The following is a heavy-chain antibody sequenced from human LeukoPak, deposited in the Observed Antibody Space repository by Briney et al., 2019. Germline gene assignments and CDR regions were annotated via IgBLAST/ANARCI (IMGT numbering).Heavy chain of an antibody. D-gene: IGHD2-15*01. Sequence: ASMKVSCKASGYTFTGYYMHWVRQAPGQGLEWMGWINPNSGGTNYAQKFQGRVTMTRDTSISTAYMELSRLRSDDTAVYYCARAREPRYCSGGSCYSNWFDPWGQGTLVTVSS. V-gene: IGHV1-2*02. CDR3: ARAREPRYCSGGSCYSNWFDP. CDR2: INPNSGGT. J-gene: IGHJ5*02. CDR1: GYTFTGYY.